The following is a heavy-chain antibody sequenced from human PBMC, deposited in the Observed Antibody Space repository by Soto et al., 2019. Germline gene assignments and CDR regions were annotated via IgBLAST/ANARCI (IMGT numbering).Heavy chain of an antibody. CDR2: ISSSSSYI. D-gene: IGHD1-20*01. J-gene: IGHJ4*02. CDR3: AREVNSNPGSFYFDY. V-gene: IGHV3-21*01. CDR1: GFTFSSYS. Sequence: GALRLSCAASGFTFSSYSMNWVRQAPGKGLEWVSSISSSSSYIYYADSVKGRFTISRDNAKNSLYLQMNSLRAEDTAVYYCAREVNSNPGSFYFDYWGQGTLVTVSS.